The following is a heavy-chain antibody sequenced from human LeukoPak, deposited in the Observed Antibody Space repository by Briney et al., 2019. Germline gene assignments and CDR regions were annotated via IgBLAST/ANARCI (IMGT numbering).Heavy chain of an antibody. CDR1: GFTFSSFG. Sequence: PGRSLTLSCAASGFTFSSFGMHWVRQAPGKGLEWVAVIWYDASNKYYADSVKGRFTISRDNSKNTLFLQVNSLRDDDTAVYYCVRGVGVSRFNYFDPWGQGTLVIVSS. D-gene: IGHD6-13*01. CDR3: VRGVGVSRFNYFDP. V-gene: IGHV3-33*01. J-gene: IGHJ5*02. CDR2: IWYDASNK.